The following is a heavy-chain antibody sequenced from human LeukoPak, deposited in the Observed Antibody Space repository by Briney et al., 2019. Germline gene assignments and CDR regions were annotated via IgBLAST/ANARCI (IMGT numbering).Heavy chain of an antibody. CDR1: GGSFRAYY. D-gene: IGHD2-2*01. J-gene: IGHJ5*02. Sequence: SETLSLTCAVYGGSFRAYYWSWIRQPPGKGLEWIGEINESGGTNYNPSLKSRVTISVDTSKKQFSLKLSSVTAADTAVYYCARGNNAYQGSWGQGTLVTVSS. CDR2: INESGGT. CDR3: ARGNNAYQGS. V-gene: IGHV4-34*01.